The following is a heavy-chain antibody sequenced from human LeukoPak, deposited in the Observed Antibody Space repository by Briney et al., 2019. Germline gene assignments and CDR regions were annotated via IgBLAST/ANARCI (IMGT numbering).Heavy chain of an antibody. J-gene: IGHJ6*02. V-gene: IGHV1-18*01. CDR1: GYTFTSYG. CDR3: ARDSIAAAGPNYYGMDV. CDR2: ISAYNGNT. D-gene: IGHD6-13*01. Sequence: ASVKVSCKASGYTFTSYGISWVRQAPGQGLEWMGWISAYNGNTNYAQKLQGRVTMTTDTSTSTAYMELRSLRSDDTAVYYCARDSIAAAGPNYYGMDVWGQGTTVTVSS.